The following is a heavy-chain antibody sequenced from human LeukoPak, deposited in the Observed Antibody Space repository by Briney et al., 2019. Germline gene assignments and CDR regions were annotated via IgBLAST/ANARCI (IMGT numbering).Heavy chain of an antibody. CDR3: AKGYCTSTSCYTSNGIDH. CDR2: IIGSGDYT. Sequence: GGSLRLSCATSGFTFSSYAMSWVRQAPGKGLQWVSAIIGSGDYTYYADSVRGRFTISRDNSKNTLYLEMNGLRAEDTAVYYCAKGYCTSTSCYTSNGIDHWGQGTLVTVSS. CDR1: GFTFSSYA. J-gene: IGHJ4*02. V-gene: IGHV3-23*01. D-gene: IGHD2-2*02.